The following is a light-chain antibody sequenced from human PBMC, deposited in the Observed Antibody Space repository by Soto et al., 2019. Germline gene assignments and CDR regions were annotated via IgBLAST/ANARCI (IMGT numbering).Light chain of an antibody. CDR3: CSYAGNYALV. CDR2: DFF. V-gene: IGLV2-11*01. Sequence: QSALTQPRSVSGSPGQSVTISCTGTSSDVGGYNYVSWYQQHPGKAPKLMIYDFFKRPSGVPDRFSGSKSGNPASLTISGLQAEDEADYYCCSYAGNYALVFGGGTKLTVL. J-gene: IGLJ3*02. CDR1: SSDVGGYNY.